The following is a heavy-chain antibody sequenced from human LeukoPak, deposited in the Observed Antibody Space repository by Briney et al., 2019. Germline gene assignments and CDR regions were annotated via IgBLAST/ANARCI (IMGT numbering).Heavy chain of an antibody. CDR2: INWMTGNG. Sequence: GRSLRLSCAVSGFNFDDYAMHWVRQAPGRGLEWVSGINWMTGNGIYADSVKGRFTISRGNAKNSLYLQMSSLRAEDTALYYCTRRAARWQFDLWGRGTLLTVSS. CDR3: TRRAARWQFDL. CDR1: GFNFDDYA. D-gene: IGHD5-24*01. J-gene: IGHJ2*01. V-gene: IGHV3-9*01.